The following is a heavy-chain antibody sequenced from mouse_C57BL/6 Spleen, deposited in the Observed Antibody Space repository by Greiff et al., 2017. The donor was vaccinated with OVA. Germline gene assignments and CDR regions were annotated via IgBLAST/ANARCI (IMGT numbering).Heavy chain of an antibody. J-gene: IGHJ2*01. D-gene: IGHD2-13*01. CDR3: ARDLDGDYLY. CDR2: ISYDGSN. V-gene: IGHV3-6*01. CDR1: GYSIPSGYY. Sequence: EVQLVESGPGLVKPSHSLSLTCSVTGYSIPSGYYWYWIRQFPGNKLDLMGYISYDGSNNYNTSLKNRISITRDTSKNQFMLKLNSVTNEDTATYYCARDLDGDYLYWGQGTTLTVSA.